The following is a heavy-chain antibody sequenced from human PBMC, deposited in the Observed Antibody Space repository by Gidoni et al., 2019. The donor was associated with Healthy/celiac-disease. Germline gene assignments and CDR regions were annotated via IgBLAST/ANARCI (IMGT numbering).Heavy chain of an antibody. CDR3: ATYTLTAAGDY. Sequence: EVQLVDSGGGLVQPGGSLRLSCAASGFTVHSKYMSWVRQAPGKGLEWVSVIHDGTGTYYADSVKGRFTISRDDSKNTVYLQMSSLRAEDTAVYFCATYTLTAAGDYWGQGTLVTVSS. CDR1: GFTVHSKY. CDR2: IHDGTGT. V-gene: IGHV3-66*01. J-gene: IGHJ4*02. D-gene: IGHD6-13*01.